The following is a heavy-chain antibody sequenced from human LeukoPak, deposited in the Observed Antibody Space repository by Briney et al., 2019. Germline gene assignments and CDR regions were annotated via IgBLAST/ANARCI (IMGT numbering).Heavy chain of an antibody. CDR1: VHPMRCYY. CDR3: ARGVAGYSYVKLPPNYYFDY. V-gene: IGHV4-59*13. J-gene: IGHJ4*02. CDR2: IYYRGST. Sequence: PSETLSLTCTVSVHPMRCYYGSWLRQPPGKGLEWIQYIYYRGSTKHNPSIKRRVAISEDTSKNRFSLKLSSVTAADTAVYYCARGVAGYSYVKLPPNYYFDYWGQGTLVTASS. D-gene: IGHD5-18*01.